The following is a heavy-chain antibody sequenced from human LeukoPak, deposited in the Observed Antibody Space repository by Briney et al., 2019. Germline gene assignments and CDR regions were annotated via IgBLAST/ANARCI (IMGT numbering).Heavy chain of an antibody. Sequence: GGSLRLSCAASGFTFSSYAMHWVRQAPGKGLEWVAVISYDGSNKYYADSVKGRFTISRDNSKNTLYLLMNSLRAEDTAVYYCARYHLDIVVVPAASYWGQGTLVTVSS. V-gene: IGHV3-30*04. CDR1: GFTFSSYA. D-gene: IGHD2-2*01. CDR3: ARYHLDIVVVPAASY. J-gene: IGHJ4*02. CDR2: ISYDGSNK.